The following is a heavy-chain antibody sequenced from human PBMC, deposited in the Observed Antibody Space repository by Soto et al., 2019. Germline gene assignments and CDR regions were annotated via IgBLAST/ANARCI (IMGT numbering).Heavy chain of an antibody. V-gene: IGHV3-33*01. CDR3: ASSGG. D-gene: IGHD1-26*01. Sequence: QVQLVESGGGVVQPGRSLRLSCAASGFIFRSYGMHWVRQAPGKGLEWVAVIWYDGSNKYYADPVKGRFTISRDNAKNTLFLQMNSLRYEDTAVYYCASSGGWGKGTMVTVYS. J-gene: IGHJ4*02. CDR2: IWYDGSNK. CDR1: GFIFRSYG.